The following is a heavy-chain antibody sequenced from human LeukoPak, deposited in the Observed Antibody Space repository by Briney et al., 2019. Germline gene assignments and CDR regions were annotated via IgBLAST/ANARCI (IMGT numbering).Heavy chain of an antibody. Sequence: GASVKVSCKASGYTFTSYGISWVRQAPGQGLEWMGRIIPIFGTANYAQKFQGRVTITADESTSTAYMELSSLRSEDTAVYYCARVLPSRVARVATPFDYWGQGTLVTVSS. CDR2: IIPIFGTA. CDR1: GYTFTSYG. CDR3: ARVLPSRVARVATPFDY. J-gene: IGHJ4*02. D-gene: IGHD1-26*01. V-gene: IGHV1-69*13.